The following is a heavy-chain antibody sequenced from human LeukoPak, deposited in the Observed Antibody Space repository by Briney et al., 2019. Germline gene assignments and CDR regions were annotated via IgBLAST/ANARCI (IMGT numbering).Heavy chain of an antibody. J-gene: IGHJ5*01. CDR3: ARDKSSTNWLDS. CDR1: GYSFTNFY. CDR2: INPSGGST. V-gene: IGHV1-46*01. D-gene: IGHD3-10*01. Sequence: ASVKVSCKASGYSFTNFYIHWVRQAPGQGLEWMGIINPSGGSTNYAQKFQGRVTMTSDTSASTVYMDRSSLRSEDTAIYYCARDKSSTNWLDSWGQGTLVTVSS.